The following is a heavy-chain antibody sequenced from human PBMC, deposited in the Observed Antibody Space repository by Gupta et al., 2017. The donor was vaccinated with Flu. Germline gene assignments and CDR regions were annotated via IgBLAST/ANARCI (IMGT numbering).Heavy chain of an antibody. J-gene: IGHJ4*02. Sequence: QVQLVESGGGVVQPGRSLRLSCAASGFSFSSYVMHWVRQAPGKGLEWVAVISYDGSKKSYADSVKGRFTISRDNSKNTLSLQMNSLTPEDTAVYYCAKAQDIGVMVYALAGPLDYWGQGTPVTVSS. V-gene: IGHV3-30*18. D-gene: IGHD2-8*01. CDR3: AKAQDIGVMVYALAGPLDY. CDR1: GFSFSSYV. CDR2: ISYDGSKK.